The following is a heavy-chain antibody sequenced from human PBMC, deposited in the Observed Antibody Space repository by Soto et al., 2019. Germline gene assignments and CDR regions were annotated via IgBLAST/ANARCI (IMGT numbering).Heavy chain of an antibody. J-gene: IGHJ6*02. CDR2: IYYSGST. V-gene: IGHV4-31*03. CDR3: ARQYLAYDSSGYYVSDYYYGMDV. CDR1: GGSISSGGYY. Sequence: SETLSLTCTVSGGSISSGGYYWSCIRQHPGKGLEWIGYIYYSGSTYYNPSLKSRVTISVDTSKNQFSLKLSSVTAADTAVYYCARQYLAYDSSGYYVSDYYYGMDVWGQGTTVTVSS. D-gene: IGHD3-22*01.